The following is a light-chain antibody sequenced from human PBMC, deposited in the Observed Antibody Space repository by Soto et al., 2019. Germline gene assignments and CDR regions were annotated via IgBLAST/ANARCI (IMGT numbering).Light chain of an antibody. V-gene: IGLV2-14*01. CDR1: SSDGGGYNY. CDR3: SSYTSNSTLDVV. J-gene: IGLJ2*01. Sequence: QSALTQPASVSGSPGQSITISCTGTSSDGGGYNYVSWYQQHPGKAPKLMIYDVSNRPSGVSNRFSGSKSGNTASLTISGLQAEDEADYYCSSYTSNSTLDVVFGGGTQLTVL. CDR2: DVS.